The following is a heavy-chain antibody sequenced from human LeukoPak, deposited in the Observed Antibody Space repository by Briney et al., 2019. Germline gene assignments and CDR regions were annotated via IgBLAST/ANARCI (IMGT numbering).Heavy chain of an antibody. V-gene: IGHV3-23*01. Sequence: PGGSLRLSCAASGFTFSSYAMSWARQAPGKGLEWVSAISGSGGSTYYADSVKGRFTISRDNSKNTLYLQMNSLRAEDTAVYYCAKVLLWFGELPYYFDYWDQGTLVTVSS. CDR3: AKVLLWFGELPYYFDY. D-gene: IGHD3-10*01. CDR2: ISGSGGST. J-gene: IGHJ4*02. CDR1: GFTFSSYA.